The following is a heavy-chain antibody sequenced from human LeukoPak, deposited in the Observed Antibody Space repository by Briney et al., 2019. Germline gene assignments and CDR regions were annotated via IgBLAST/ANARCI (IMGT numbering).Heavy chain of an antibody. V-gene: IGHV4-59*01. CDR1: GGSFSGYY. CDR2: IYYSGST. CDR3: ARGGAWYYYDSSGYYDAFDI. J-gene: IGHJ3*02. Sequence: PSETLSLTCAVYGGSFSGYYWSWIRQPPGKGLEWIGYIYYSGSTNYNPSLKSRVTISVDTSKNQFSLKLSSVTAADTAVYYCARGGAWYYYDSSGYYDAFDIWGQGTMVTVPS. D-gene: IGHD3-22*01.